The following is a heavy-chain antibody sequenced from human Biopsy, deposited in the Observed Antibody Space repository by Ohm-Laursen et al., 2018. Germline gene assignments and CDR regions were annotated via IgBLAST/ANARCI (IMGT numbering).Heavy chain of an antibody. CDR2: IFYRGST. V-gene: IGHV4-34*12. CDR1: GGSFTGHY. CDR3: ARDYDTSGYYYVS. D-gene: IGHD3-22*01. Sequence: SDTLSLTCTVSGGSFTGHYWTWIRQPPGQGLEWIGSIFYRGSTHYKPSLKSRVNISEDTSKNLFSLKLNSVTAADTAVYYCARDYDTSGYYYVSWGQGTLVTVSS. J-gene: IGHJ5*02.